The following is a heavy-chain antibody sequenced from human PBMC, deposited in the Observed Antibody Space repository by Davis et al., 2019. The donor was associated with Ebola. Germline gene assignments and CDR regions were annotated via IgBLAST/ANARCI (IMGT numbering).Heavy chain of an antibody. CDR3: AHSTLTYDILTGYYIAPFDY. CDR1: GFSLSTRGVG. CDR2: IYWDDDK. Sequence: SGPTLVKPTQTLTLTCTFSGFSLSTRGVGVGWIRQPPGQALEWLALIYWDDDKRYSPSLKSRLTITKDTSKNQVVLTMTNMDPVDTATYYCAHSTLTYDILTGYYIAPFDYWGQGTLVTVSS. J-gene: IGHJ4*02. V-gene: IGHV2-5*02. D-gene: IGHD3-9*01.